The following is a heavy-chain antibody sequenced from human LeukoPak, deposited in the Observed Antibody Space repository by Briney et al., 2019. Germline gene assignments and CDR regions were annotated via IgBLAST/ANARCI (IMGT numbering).Heavy chain of an antibody. V-gene: IGHV4-59*08. CDR3: ARLAPYPGVWASDY. Sequence: PSETLSLTCTVSGGSISGHYWNWIRQPPGKGLEWIGYIYYSGSTSYNPSLKSRVTISVDTSKNQSSLKLTSVTAADTAVYYCARLAPYPGVWASDYWGQGTLVTVSS. D-gene: IGHD1-26*01. CDR2: IYYSGST. J-gene: IGHJ4*02. CDR1: GGSISGHY.